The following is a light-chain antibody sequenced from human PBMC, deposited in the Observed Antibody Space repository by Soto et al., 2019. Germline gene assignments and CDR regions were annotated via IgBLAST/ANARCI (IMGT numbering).Light chain of an antibody. CDR2: GNS. CDR3: QSYDSSLSGSFVV. CDR1: SSNIGAGYD. V-gene: IGLV1-40*01. J-gene: IGLJ2*01. Sequence: QSVLTQPPSGSGAPGQRVTISCTGSSSNIGAGYDVHWYQQLPGTAPKLLIYGNSNRPSGVPDRFSGSKSGTSASLAITGLQAEDEADDYCQSYDSSLSGSFVVFGGGTKLTVL.